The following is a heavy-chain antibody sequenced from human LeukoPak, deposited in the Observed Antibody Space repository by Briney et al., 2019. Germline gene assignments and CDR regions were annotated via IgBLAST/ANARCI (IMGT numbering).Heavy chain of an antibody. CDR3: ARSSTKSLIVLMVYAIHPYYYYMDV. Sequence: SVKVSCKASGYTFTSYGISWVRQAPGQGLEWMGGIIPIFGTANYAQKFQGGVTITADKSTSTAYMELSILRSEDTAVYYCARSSTKSLIVLMVYAIHPYYYYMDVWGKGTTVTVSS. V-gene: IGHV1-69*06. D-gene: IGHD2-8*01. CDR1: GYTFTSYG. CDR2: IIPIFGTA. J-gene: IGHJ6*03.